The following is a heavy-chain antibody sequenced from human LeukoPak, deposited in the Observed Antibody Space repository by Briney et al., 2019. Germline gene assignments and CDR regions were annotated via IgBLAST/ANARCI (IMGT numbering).Heavy chain of an antibody. V-gene: IGHV3-23*01. Sequence: SGGSLRLSCAASGFTFSSYAMSWVRQAPGKGLEWVSSISNSGGRTFYTDSVKGRFTISRDSSKITLYLQMNSLRAEDTAVYYCAKSYNGYESKPDYWGQGTLVTVSS. CDR2: ISNSGGRT. D-gene: IGHD5-12*01. J-gene: IGHJ4*02. CDR3: AKSYNGYESKPDY. CDR1: GFTFSSYA.